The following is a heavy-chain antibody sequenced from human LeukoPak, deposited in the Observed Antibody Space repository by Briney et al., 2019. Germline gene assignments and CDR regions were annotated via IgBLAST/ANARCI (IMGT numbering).Heavy chain of an antibody. J-gene: IGHJ3*02. CDR1: GYTLTGYY. CDR3: ARDRFGTTDAFDI. CDR2: INPNSGGT. V-gene: IGHV1-2*04. Sequence: ASVKVSCKASGYTLTGYYMHWVRQAPGQGLEWMGWINPNSGGTNYAQKFQGWVTMTRDTSISTAYMELSRLRSDDTAVYYCARDRFGTTDAFDIWGQGTMVTVSS. D-gene: IGHD3-10*01.